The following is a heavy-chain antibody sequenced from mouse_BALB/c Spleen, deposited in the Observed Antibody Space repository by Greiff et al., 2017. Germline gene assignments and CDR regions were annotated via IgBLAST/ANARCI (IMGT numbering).Heavy chain of an antibody. J-gene: IGHJ1*01. D-gene: IGHD2-1*01. CDR2: INPSTGYT. CDR3: ARDGNYPYWYFDV. V-gene: IGHV1-7*01. Sequence: VQLQQSGAELAKPGASVKMSCKASGYTFTSYWMHWVKQRPGQGLEWIGYINPSTGYTEYNQKFKDKATLTADKSSSTAYMQLSSLTSEYSAVYYCARDGNYPYWYFDVWGSGTTVTVSS. CDR1: GYTFTSYW.